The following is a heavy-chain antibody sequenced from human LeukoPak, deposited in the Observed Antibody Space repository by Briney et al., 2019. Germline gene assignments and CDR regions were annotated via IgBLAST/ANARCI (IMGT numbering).Heavy chain of an antibody. Sequence: GGSLTLSCAASGFTFSNFAMTWVRQAPGKGLEWVSGISGGGRSIYYTDSVKGRFTVSRDNLKSTLTLQMSGLRAEDTAVYYCVKGQEYLEWFYWGQGSLVTVSS. CDR3: VKGQEYLEWFY. D-gene: IGHD3-3*01. J-gene: IGHJ4*02. CDR1: GFTFSNFA. CDR2: ISGGGRSI. V-gene: IGHV3-23*01.